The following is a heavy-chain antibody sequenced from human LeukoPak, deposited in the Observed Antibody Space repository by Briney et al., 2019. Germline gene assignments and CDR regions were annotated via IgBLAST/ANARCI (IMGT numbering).Heavy chain of an antibody. Sequence: SETLSLTCTVSGVSISSGGYYWSWIRQHPGKGLEWIGYIYFSGRTYYNPSLESRVTISVDTSKNQFSLRLSSVTAADTAVYYCARMASPFYYDILTAPMRGAFDIWGQGTMVTVSS. J-gene: IGHJ3*02. V-gene: IGHV4-31*03. D-gene: IGHD3-9*01. CDR1: GVSISSGGYY. CDR2: IYFSGRT. CDR3: ARMASPFYYDILTAPMRGAFDI.